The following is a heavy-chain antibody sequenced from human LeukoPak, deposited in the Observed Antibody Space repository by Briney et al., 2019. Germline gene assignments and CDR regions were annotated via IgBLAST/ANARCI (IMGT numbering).Heavy chain of an antibody. D-gene: IGHD3-9*01. CDR2: MKEDGSEI. CDR1: GFSFSSYT. J-gene: IGHJ5*02. V-gene: IGHV3-7*01. Sequence: GGSLRLSCVASGFSFSSYTMSWVRQAPGKGLEWVAKMKEDGSEIYYVDSVKGRFTICRDNAKNSLCLQTSSLTVEDTAVYYCARGGARYLDSWGQGTLVTVSS. CDR3: ARGGARYLDS.